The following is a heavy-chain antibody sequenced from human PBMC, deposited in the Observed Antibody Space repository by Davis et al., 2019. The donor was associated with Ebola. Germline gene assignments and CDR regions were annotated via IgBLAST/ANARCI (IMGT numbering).Heavy chain of an antibody. CDR2: ISAYNGNT. CDR3: ATVFGDYLGY. D-gene: IGHD3-10*01. Sequence: ASVKVSCKASGYTFTSYGISWVRQAPGQGLEWMGWISAYNGNTNYAQKLQGRVTMTEDTSTDTAYMELSSLRSEDTAVYYCATVFGDYLGYWGQGTLVTVSS. V-gene: IGHV1-18*01. J-gene: IGHJ4*02. CDR1: GYTFTSYG.